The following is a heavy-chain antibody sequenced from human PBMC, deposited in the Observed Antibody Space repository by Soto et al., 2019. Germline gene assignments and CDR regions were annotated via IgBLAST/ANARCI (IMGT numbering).Heavy chain of an antibody. CDR1: GGSFSGYY. J-gene: IGHJ5*02. V-gene: IGHV4-34*01. CDR2: INHSGST. CDR3: ARGSTPRYFDWLSRPGWDWFAP. D-gene: IGHD3-9*01. Sequence: SETLSLTCAVYGGSFSGYYWSWIRQPPGKGLEWIGEINHSGSTNYNPSLKSRVTISVDTSKNQFSLKLSSVTAADTAVYYCARGSTPRYFDWLSRPGWDWFAPWGQGTLVTVSS.